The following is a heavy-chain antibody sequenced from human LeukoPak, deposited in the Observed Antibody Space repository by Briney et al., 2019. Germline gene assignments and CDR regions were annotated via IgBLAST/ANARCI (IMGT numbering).Heavy chain of an antibody. Sequence: VASVKVSRKASGYTFTGYYMHWVRQAPGQGLEWMGWINPNSGGTNYAQKFQGRVTMTRDTSISTAYMELSRLRSDDTAVYYCATHQSASYYYDSSGYYMLDYWGQGTLVTVSS. CDR1: GYTFTGYY. V-gene: IGHV1-2*02. J-gene: IGHJ4*02. CDR2: INPNSGGT. CDR3: ATHQSASYYYDSSGYYMLDY. D-gene: IGHD3-22*01.